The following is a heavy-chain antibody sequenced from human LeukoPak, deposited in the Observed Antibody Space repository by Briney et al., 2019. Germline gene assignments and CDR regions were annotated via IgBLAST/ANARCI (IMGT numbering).Heavy chain of an antibody. CDR1: GGSISSNSYY. D-gene: IGHD6-13*01. V-gene: IGHV4-39*07. CDR2: IYYSGST. J-gene: IGHJ1*01. CDR3: ARSPPIAPFQH. Sequence: SETLSLTCAVSGGSISSNSYYWGWIRQPPGKGLEWIGSIYYSGSTYYNPSLKSRVTISVDTSKNQFSLKLSSVTAADTAVYYCARSPPIAPFQHWGQGTLVTVSS.